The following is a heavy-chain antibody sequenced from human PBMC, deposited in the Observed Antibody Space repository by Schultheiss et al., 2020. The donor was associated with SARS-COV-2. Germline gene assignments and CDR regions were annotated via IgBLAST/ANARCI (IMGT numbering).Heavy chain of an antibody. D-gene: IGHD6-6*01. CDR1: GYTFTSYG. J-gene: IGHJ5*02. CDR3: ARFRRSVAARQEAGWFDP. V-gene: IGHV1-18*01. CDR2: ISAYNGNT. Sequence: ASVKVSCKASGYTFTSYGITWVRQAPGQRLEWMGWISAYNGNTNYAQKLQGRVTMTTDTSTSTAYMELRSLRSDDTAVYYCARFRRSVAARQEAGWFDPWGQGTLVTVSS.